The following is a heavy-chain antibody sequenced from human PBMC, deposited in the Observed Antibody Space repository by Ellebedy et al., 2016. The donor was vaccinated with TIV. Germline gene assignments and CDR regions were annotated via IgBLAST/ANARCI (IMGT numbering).Heavy chain of an antibody. CDR2: IENDGTDK. CDR1: GFTYDIFW. D-gene: IGHD2-21*02. CDR3: ARNRHVERGDSLDY. V-gene: IGHV3-7*02. J-gene: IGHJ4*02. Sequence: PGGSLRLSCEVYGFTYDIFWMSWVRQAPGKGLEWVANIENDGTDKYYVDSVKGRFTISRDNSKNTLYLQMNNLGAEDTAVFYCARNRHVERGDSLDYWGQGTLVTVSP.